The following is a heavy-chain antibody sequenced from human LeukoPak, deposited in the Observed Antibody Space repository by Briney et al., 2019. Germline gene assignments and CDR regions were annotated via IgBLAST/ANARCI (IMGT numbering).Heavy chain of an antibody. D-gene: IGHD2-21*02. CDR2: IWYDGSNR. J-gene: IGHJ2*01. CDR1: GFTFSSYW. V-gene: IGHV3-33*08. Sequence: GGSLRLSCAASGFTFSSYWMHWVRQAPGKGLEWMAVIWYDGSNRYFADSVKGRFTISRDNSKNTLYLQMNSLRVEDTAVYYCTRDVTSRYFDLWGRGTLVTVSS. CDR3: TRDVTSRYFDL.